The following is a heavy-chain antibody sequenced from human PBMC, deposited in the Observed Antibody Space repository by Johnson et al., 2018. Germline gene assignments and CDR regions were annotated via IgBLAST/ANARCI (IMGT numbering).Heavy chain of an antibody. V-gene: IGHV4-59*01. Sequence: QVQLQESGPGLVKPSETLSLTCTVSGGSISSYSWSWIRQPPGKGLAWMGYIYYSGSTNYNHPLKSRVPIPVDTSKNQFSLKLSSVTAAATAVYYCARATAYYYMDVWGQGTTVTVSS. J-gene: IGHJ6*03. CDR1: GGSISSYS. D-gene: IGHD2-21*02. CDR2: IYYSGST. CDR3: ARATAYYYMDV.